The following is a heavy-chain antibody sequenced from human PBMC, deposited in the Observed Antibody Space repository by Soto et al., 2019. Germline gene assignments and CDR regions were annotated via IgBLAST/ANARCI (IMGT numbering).Heavy chain of an antibody. CDR2: ISGSGGST. J-gene: IGHJ4*02. Sequence: GGSLRLSCAASGFTFSSYAMSWVRQAPGKGLEWVSAISGSGGSTYYADSVKGRFTISRDNSKNTLYLQMNSLRAEDTAVYYCAKDGGVLRYFDWLLSGFDYWGQGTLVTVSS. V-gene: IGHV3-23*01. CDR3: AKDGGVLRYFDWLLSGFDY. CDR1: GFTFSSYA. D-gene: IGHD3-9*01.